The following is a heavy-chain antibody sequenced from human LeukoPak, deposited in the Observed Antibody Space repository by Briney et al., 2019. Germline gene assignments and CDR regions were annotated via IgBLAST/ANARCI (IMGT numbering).Heavy chain of an antibody. CDR1: GFTFSSYG. CDR3: AKDCLAGDIVVVVAAMDY. J-gene: IGHJ4*02. D-gene: IGHD2-15*01. Sequence: HPGRSLRLSCAASGFTFSSYGMHWVRQAPGKGLEWVAVISYDGSNKYYADSVKGRFTISRDNSKNTLYLQMNSLRAEDTAVYYCAKDCLAGDIVVVVAAMDYWGQGTLVTVSS. V-gene: IGHV3-30*18. CDR2: ISYDGSNK.